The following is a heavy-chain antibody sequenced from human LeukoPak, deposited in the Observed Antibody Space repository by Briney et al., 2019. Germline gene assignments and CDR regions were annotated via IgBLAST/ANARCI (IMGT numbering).Heavy chain of an antibody. CDR2: IYYTGIT. D-gene: IGHD1-14*01. CDR3: ARALGTITSKFDH. J-gene: IGHJ4*02. V-gene: IGHV4-59*01. CDR1: GGSLSSYY. Sequence: SETLSLTCTVSGGSLSSYYWSWIRQPPGRGLEWIGYIYYTGITNYNPSLKSRVTISVDTSKNQFSLKLSSVTAADTAVYYCARALGTITSKFDHWGQGALVTVSS.